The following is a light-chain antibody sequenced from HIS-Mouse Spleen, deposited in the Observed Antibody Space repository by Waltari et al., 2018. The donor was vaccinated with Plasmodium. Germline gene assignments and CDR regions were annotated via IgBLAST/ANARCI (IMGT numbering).Light chain of an antibody. J-gene: IGLJ1*01. CDR2: YKSDSDK. CDR1: SGINVGTYR. CDR3: MIWHSSAYV. Sequence: QAVLTQPSSLSASPGASASLTCTLRSGINVGTYRISWYQQKPGSPPQYLLRYKSDSDKQQGAGVPSRFSGSKDASANAGILLISGLQSEDEAYYYCMIWHSSAYVFGTGTKVTVL. V-gene: IGLV5-45*03.